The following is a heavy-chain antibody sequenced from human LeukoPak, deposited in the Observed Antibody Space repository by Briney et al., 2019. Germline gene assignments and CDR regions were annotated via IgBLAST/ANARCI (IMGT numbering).Heavy chain of an antibody. CDR3: ANQGYGDYAPPFDY. V-gene: IGHV3-23*01. CDR2: ISGSGVST. D-gene: IGHD4-17*01. Sequence: GGSLRLSCAASGFTFSSYAMSWVRQAPGKGLEWISAISGSGVSTYYADSVKGRFTISRDNSKNTLYLQMNSLRAEDTAVYYCANQGYGDYAPPFDYWGQGTLVTVSS. J-gene: IGHJ4*02. CDR1: GFTFSSYA.